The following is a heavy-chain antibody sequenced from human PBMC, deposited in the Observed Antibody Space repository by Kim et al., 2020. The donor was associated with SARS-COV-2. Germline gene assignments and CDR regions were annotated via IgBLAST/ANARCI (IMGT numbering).Heavy chain of an antibody. D-gene: IGHD6-19*01. CDR1: GGSISSSSYY. J-gene: IGHJ4*02. CDR3: ARHSIAVADFFDY. CDR2: IYYSGST. Sequence: SETLSLTCTVSGGSISSSSYYWGWIRQPPGKGLEWIGSIYYSGSTYYNPSLKSRVTISVDTSKNQFSLKLSSVTAADTAVYYCARHSIAVADFFDYWGQG. V-gene: IGHV4-39*01.